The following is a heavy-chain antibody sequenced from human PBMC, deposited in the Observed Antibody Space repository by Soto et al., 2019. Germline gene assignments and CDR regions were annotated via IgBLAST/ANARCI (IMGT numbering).Heavy chain of an antibody. CDR2: IYWDGDK. J-gene: IGHJ6*02. Sequence: QITLKESGPTLVKPTQTLTLTCTFSGFSLNTGGLGVGWIRQPPGKALEWLALIYWDGDKRYSPSLQSRLSITKDTSHNQVVLTMTHMDPVDTATYYCVHSRCGGDCLRSYSSHYYYRMDVWGQGNTVTVSS. D-gene: IGHD2-21*02. CDR3: VHSRCGGDCLRSYSSHYYYRMDV. CDR1: GFSLNTGGLG. V-gene: IGHV2-5*02.